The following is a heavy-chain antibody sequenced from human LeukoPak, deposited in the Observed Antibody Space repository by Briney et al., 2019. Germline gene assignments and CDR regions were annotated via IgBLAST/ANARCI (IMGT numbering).Heavy chain of an antibody. J-gene: IGHJ6*02. Sequence: GGSLRLSCAASGFTFSSYSMNWVRQAPGKGLEWVSSISSSSSYIYYADSVKGRFTISRDNAKNSLYLQMNRLRAEDTAVYYCARDLSDSYGMDVWGQGTTVTVSS. D-gene: IGHD6-25*01. V-gene: IGHV3-21*01. CDR1: GFTFSSYS. CDR2: ISSSSSYI. CDR3: ARDLSDSYGMDV.